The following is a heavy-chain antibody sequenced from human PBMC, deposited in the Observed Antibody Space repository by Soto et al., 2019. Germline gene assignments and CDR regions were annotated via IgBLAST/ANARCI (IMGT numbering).Heavy chain of an antibody. J-gene: IGHJ3*02. CDR3: ARVSCSGGSCYRDSNRTKNAFDI. CDR2: ISSSSSYI. Sequence: PGGSLRLSCAASGFTFSSYSMNWVRQAPGKGLEWVSSISSSSSYIYYADSVKGRFTISRDNAKNSLYLQMNSLRAEDTAVYYCARVSCSGGSCYRDSNRTKNAFDIWGQGTMVTFSS. D-gene: IGHD2-15*01. V-gene: IGHV3-21*01. CDR1: GFTFSSYS.